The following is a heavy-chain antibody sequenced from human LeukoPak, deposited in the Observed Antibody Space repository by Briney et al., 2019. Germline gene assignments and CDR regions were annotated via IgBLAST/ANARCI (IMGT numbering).Heavy chain of an antibody. CDR3: ARVPHYYDILTGYEYYFDY. CDR1: GGSISSGGYS. CDR2: IYHSGST. J-gene: IGHJ4*02. V-gene: IGHV4-30-2*01. D-gene: IGHD3-9*01. Sequence: SETLSLTCAVSGGSISSGGYSWSWIRQPPGKGLEWIGYIYHSGSTYYNPSLKSRVTISVDRSKNQFSLKLSSVTAADTAVYYCARVPHYYDILTGYEYYFDYWGQGTLVTVSS.